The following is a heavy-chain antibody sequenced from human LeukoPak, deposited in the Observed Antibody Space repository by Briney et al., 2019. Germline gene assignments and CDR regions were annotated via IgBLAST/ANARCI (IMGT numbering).Heavy chain of an antibody. D-gene: IGHD6-19*01. J-gene: IGHJ5*02. Sequence: PGGSLRLSCAASGFTFSSYAMSWVRQAPGKGLEWVSAISGSGGSTYYADSVKGRFTISRDNSKNTLYLQMNSLRAEDTAVYYCAKVSLGSGWYGWFDPWGQGTLVTVSS. CDR3: AKVSLGSGWYGWFDP. CDR2: ISGSGGST. CDR1: GFTFSSYA. V-gene: IGHV3-23*01.